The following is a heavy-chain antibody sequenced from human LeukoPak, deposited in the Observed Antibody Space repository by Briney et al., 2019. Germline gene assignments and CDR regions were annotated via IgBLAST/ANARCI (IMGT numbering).Heavy chain of an antibody. J-gene: IGHJ6*02. CDR1: GYTFTSYD. CDR2: MNPNSGNT. Sequence: ASVKVSCKASGYTFTSYDINWVRQATGQGLEWMGWMNPNSGNTGYAQKFQGRVTMTRNTSISTAYMELNSLRSEDTAVYYCARDRDGRYPGGYYYGMGVWGQGTTVTVSS. CDR3: ARDRDGRYPGGYYYGMGV. D-gene: IGHD1-26*01. V-gene: IGHV1-8*01.